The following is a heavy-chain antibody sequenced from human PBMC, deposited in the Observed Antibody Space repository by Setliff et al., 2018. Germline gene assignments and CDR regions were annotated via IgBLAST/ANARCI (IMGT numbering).Heavy chain of an antibody. CDR3: ATSVSWIQLVLYPQGHPEPFDY. J-gene: IGHJ4*02. CDR2: FDPEDGET. CDR1: GYTLTELS. V-gene: IGHV1-24*01. D-gene: IGHD5-18*01. Sequence: PSVKVSFKVSGYTLTELSMHWVRQAPGKGLEWMGGFDPEDGETIYAQKFQGRVTMTEDTSTDTAYMELSSLRSEDTAVYYCATSVSWIQLVLYPQGHPEPFDYWGQGTLVTVS.